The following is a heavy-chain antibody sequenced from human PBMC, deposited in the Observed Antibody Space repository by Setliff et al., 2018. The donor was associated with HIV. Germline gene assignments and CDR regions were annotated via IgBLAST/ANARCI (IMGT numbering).Heavy chain of an antibody. CDR1: GGSISSGDYY. CDR2: IYYGVSGTT. Sequence: SETLSLTCTVSGGSISSGDYYWGWIRQPPEKGLEWIGTIYYGVSGTTSYNSSLKSRVKISVDTSKNQISLKLTSVTAADTAVYYCARHLRVYYYVWGSYRQNWFDPCGQGTLVTVSS. V-gene: IGHV4-39*01. D-gene: IGHD3-16*02. J-gene: IGHJ5*02. CDR3: ARHLRVYYYVWGSYRQNWFDP.